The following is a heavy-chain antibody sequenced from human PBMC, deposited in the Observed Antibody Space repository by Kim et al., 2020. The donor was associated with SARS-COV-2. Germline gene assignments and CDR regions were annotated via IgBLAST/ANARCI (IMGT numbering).Heavy chain of an antibody. Sequence: ASVKVSCKASGYTFTNYGMNWVRQAPGQGLEWMGWINTNTGNPTYAQGFTGRFVFSLDTSVSTAYLQISSLKAEDTAVYYCARRYYDVLTNSYSFDHWGQGTLVTVSS. CDR2: INTNTGNP. J-gene: IGHJ4*02. CDR3: ARRYYDVLTNSYSFDH. V-gene: IGHV7-4-1*02. CDR1: GYTFTNYG. D-gene: IGHD3-9*01.